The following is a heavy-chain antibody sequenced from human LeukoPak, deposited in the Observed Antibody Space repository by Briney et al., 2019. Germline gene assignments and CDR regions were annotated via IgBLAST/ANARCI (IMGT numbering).Heavy chain of an antibody. Sequence: GGSLRLSCAASGFTFSNAWMNWVCQAPGKGLEWVGRIKSKTDGGTTDYAAPVKGRFTISRDDSKNTLYLQMNSLKTEDTAVYYCSTTYYYDSSEGYWGQGTLVTVSS. J-gene: IGHJ4*02. CDR3: STTYYYDSSEGY. CDR2: IKSKTDGGTT. CDR1: GFTFSNAW. V-gene: IGHV3-15*07. D-gene: IGHD3-22*01.